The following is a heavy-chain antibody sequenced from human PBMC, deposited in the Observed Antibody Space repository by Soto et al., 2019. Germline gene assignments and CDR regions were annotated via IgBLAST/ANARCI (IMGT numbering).Heavy chain of an antibody. J-gene: IGHJ4*02. CDR1: GYSFTSYW. V-gene: IGHV5-10-1*01. CDR3: ASGTTLTTTSFDY. D-gene: IGHD4-4*01. Sequence: EVQLVQSGAEVKKPGESLRISCQGSGYSFTSYWISWVRQMPGKGLEWMGRIDPRDSYTKYSPSFQGHVTISAHKSISAANLQWSSLKASDTAMYYCASGTTLTTTSFDYWGQGTLVTVSS. CDR2: IDPRDSYT.